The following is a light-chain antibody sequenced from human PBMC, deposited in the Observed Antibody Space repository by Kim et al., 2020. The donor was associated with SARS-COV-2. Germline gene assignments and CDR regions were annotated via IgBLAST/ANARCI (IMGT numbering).Light chain of an antibody. CDR1: QSISNN. CDR2: NAS. CDR3: QQYNGYPRT. J-gene: IGKJ4*01. V-gene: IGKV1-5*03. Sequence: DIQMTQSPSTLSASVGNRVTITCRASQSISNNLAWYQQKPGKAPKVLIYNASSLESGVPSRFSGSGSGTEFTLTISSLQPDDFATYYCQQYNGYPRTFGGGTKVDIK.